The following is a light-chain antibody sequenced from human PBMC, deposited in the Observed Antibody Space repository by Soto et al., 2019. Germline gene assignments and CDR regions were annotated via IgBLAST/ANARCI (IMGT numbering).Light chain of an antibody. V-gene: IGKV3-15*01. CDR1: QSVSSN. CDR3: QQYNNWPYT. Sequence: EIVMTQSPDTLSVSPGERATLSCRASQSVSSNLAWYQQKPGQAPRLLIFGASTRATGIPARFSGSGSGTEFTLTLSRLQSEDFAVYHCQQYNNWPYTFGQGTTLEIQ. CDR2: GAS. J-gene: IGKJ2*01.